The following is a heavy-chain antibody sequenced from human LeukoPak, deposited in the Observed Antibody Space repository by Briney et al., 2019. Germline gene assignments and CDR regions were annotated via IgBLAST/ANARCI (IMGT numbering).Heavy chain of an antibody. Sequence: PGGSLRLSCAASGFTFSSYSMTWVRQAPGKGLEWVSSISSSSSYIYYADSVKGRFTISRDNAKNSLYLQMKSLRAEDTAVYYCARSEYNWNYFDYWGQGTLVTVSS. J-gene: IGHJ4*02. CDR2: ISSSSSYI. D-gene: IGHD1-20*01. CDR3: ARSEYNWNYFDY. CDR1: GFTFSSYS. V-gene: IGHV3-21*01.